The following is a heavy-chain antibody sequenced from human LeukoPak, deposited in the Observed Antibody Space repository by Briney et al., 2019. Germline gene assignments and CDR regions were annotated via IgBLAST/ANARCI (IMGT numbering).Heavy chain of an antibody. J-gene: IGHJ4*02. V-gene: IGHV4-34*01. D-gene: IGHD3-22*01. Sequence: PSETLSLTCAVYGGSFSGYYWSWIRQPPGKGLEWIGEINHSGSTNYNPSLKSQVTISVDTSKNQFSLKLSSVTAADTAVYYCARSQGSSGLALAGVFDYWGQGTLVTVSS. CDR3: ARSQGSSGLALAGVFDY. CDR2: INHSGST. CDR1: GGSFSGYY.